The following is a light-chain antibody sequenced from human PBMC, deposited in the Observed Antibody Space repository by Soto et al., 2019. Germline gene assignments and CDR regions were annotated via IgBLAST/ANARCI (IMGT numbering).Light chain of an antibody. CDR2: TAS. V-gene: IGKV1-39*01. CDR1: QSISRN. J-gene: IGKJ4*01. Sequence: IQMTQSPSSLSASVGDRVTITCRASQSISRNLNWYQQKPGKAPELLIYTASNLQSGVPSRFSGSGSGTDFALTISSLQPEDSAVYYCQQSHSSPLRFGGGTKVDIX. CDR3: QQSHSSPLR.